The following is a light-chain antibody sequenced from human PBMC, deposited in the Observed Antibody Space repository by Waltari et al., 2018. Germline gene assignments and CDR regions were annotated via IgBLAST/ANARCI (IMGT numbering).Light chain of an antibody. CDR3: QTGGHGTWV. CDR1: SGHSSNF. V-gene: IGLV4-69*01. CDR2: VNIDGSH. J-gene: IGLJ3*02. Sequence: QLVLTQSPSASASLVASVKLTCTLSSGHSSNFIAWLQHQPEKGPRYLMKVNIDGSHSKGDKLPDHFSGSSSGTEHYLTISSLPSADEADYYCQTGGHGTWVFGGRTKLTIL.